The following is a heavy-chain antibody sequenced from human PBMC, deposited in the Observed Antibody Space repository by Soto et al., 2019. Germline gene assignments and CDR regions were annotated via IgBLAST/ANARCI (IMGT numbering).Heavy chain of an antibody. CDR2: IYYSGST. Sequence: QVQLQESGPGLVKPSQTLSLTCTVSGCSISSGGYYWSWNRQHPGKGREWIGYIYYSGSTYYNTSLKSRFTILVDTSNNQFALKLSYVTAADTTVYYCARPFAGRPTVTFASRGPGTLVTVS. CDR3: ARPFAGRPTVTFAS. CDR1: GCSISSGGYY. J-gene: IGHJ4*02. V-gene: IGHV4-31*03. D-gene: IGHD3-10*01.